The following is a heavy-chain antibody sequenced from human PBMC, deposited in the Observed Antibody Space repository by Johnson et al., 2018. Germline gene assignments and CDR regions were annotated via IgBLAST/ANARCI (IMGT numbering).Heavy chain of an antibody. D-gene: IGHD6-6*01. V-gene: IGHV3-20*01. CDR3: ARAGVYSSSWTTPWFDP. CDR2: INWTGGST. Sequence: VQLVQSGGGVVRPGGSLRLSCAASGFTFDDYGMSWVRQAPGKGLEWDSGINWTGGSTGYAYSVTGGVTISRNNAKTSLYLQMNSLSAEDTALYHCARAGVYSSSWTTPWFDPWGQGTTVTVSS. J-gene: IGHJ5*01. CDR1: GFTFDDYG.